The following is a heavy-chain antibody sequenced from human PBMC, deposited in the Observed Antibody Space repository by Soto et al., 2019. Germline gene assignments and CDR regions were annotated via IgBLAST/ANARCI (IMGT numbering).Heavy chain of an antibody. J-gene: IGHJ6*02. CDR1: GFTFSSYA. CDR3: AKYFMEKRSSGSGYYYGMDV. D-gene: IGHD6-25*01. Sequence: SGGSLRLSCAASGFTFSSYAMSWVRQAPGKGLEWVSAISGSGGSTYYADSVKGRFTISRDNSKNTLYLQMNSLRAEDTAVYYSAKYFMEKRSSGSGYYYGMDVGGQGTTVTVSS. V-gene: IGHV3-23*01. CDR2: ISGSGGST.